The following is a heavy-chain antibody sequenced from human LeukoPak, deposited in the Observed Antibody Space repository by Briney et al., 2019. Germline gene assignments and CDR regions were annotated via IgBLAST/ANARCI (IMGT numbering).Heavy chain of an antibody. V-gene: IGHV3-23*01. J-gene: IGHJ4*02. Sequence: PGGSLRLSCAASGFTFSNYAMSWVRQAPGKGLEWVSAISNGGSTYYADSVKGRFTISRDNSKNTLYLQMKSLRADDTPVYYCAEHIVIVPAAKHYWGQGTLVTVSP. CDR1: GFTFSNYA. CDR3: AEHIVIVPAAKHY. CDR2: ISNGGST. D-gene: IGHD2-2*01.